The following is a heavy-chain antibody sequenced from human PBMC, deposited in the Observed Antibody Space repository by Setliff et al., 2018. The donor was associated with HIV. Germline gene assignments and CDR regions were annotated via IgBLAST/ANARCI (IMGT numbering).Heavy chain of an antibody. CDR3: ARQVPFSCSGTGCFDDY. CDR2: INHSGST. J-gene: IGHJ4*02. CDR1: NGSFSGYY. D-gene: IGHD2-2*01. Sequence: SETLSLTCAVYNGSFSGYYWTWIRQPPGKGLEWIGEINHSGSTNYSPSLKSRVTITVDASRNQFSLRLSSVTAADTAVYYYARQVPFSCSGTGCFDDYWGQGTLVTVSS. V-gene: IGHV4-34*01.